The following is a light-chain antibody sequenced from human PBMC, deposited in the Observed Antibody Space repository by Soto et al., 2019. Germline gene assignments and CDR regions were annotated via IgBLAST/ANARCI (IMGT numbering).Light chain of an antibody. Sequence: QSALTQPASVSGSPGQSITISCAGTSSDIGGSNYVSWYQQHPGKPPKLMIYGVSNRPSGVSNRFSGSKSGNAASLTISGLQVEDVAACLCYSSITSCSTFQVCGTGTKLTLL. CDR1: SSDIGGSNY. J-gene: IGLJ1*01. CDR2: GVS. V-gene: IGLV2-14*03. CDR3: YSSITSCSTFQV.